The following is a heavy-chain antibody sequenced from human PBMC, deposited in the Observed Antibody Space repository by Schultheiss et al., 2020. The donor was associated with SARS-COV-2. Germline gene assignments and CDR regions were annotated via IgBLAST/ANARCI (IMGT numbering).Heavy chain of an antibody. Sequence: GGSLRLSCAASGFTFSNAWMSWVRQAPGKGLEWVGRIKSKTDGGTTDYAAPVKGRFTISRDDSKNTLYLEMNSLKTEDTAVYYCTTSLVGATTERNDYWGQGALVTVSS. CDR2: IKSKTDGGTT. V-gene: IGHV3-15*01. CDR3: TTSLVGATTERNDY. CDR1: GFTFSNAW. D-gene: IGHD1-26*01. J-gene: IGHJ4*02.